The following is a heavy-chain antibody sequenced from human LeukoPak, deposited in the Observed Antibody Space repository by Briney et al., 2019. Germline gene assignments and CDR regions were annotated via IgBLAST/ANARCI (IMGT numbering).Heavy chain of an antibody. J-gene: IGHJ2*01. CDR2: IDPAGNT. D-gene: IGHD1-14*01. Sequence: SGGSLRLSCVASGFTFSSYDMHWVRQATGKSLEWISAIDPAGNTWYSDSVKGRFTISRENAKSSLFLQMNGLRAADTAVYYCVREPSYTGTWWYPDLWGRGTLVTVSS. CDR1: GFTFSSYD. V-gene: IGHV3-13*01. CDR3: VREPSYTGTWWYPDL.